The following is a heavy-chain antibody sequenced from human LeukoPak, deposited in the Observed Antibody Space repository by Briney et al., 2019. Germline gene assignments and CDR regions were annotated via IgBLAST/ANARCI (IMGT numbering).Heavy chain of an antibody. CDR3: ARDRDYYYGSGSYYPNWFDP. D-gene: IGHD3-10*01. J-gene: IGHJ5*02. Sequence: GASVKVSCKASGYTFTGCYMHWVRQAPGQGLEWMGWINPNSGGTNYAQKFQGRVTMTRDTSISTAYMELRRLRSDDTAVYYCARDRDYYYGSGSYYPNWFDPWGQGTLVTVSS. CDR2: INPNSGGT. V-gene: IGHV1-2*02. CDR1: GYTFTGCY.